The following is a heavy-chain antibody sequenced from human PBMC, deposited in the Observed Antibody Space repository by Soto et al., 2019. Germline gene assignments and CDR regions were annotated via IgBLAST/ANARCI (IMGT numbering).Heavy chain of an antibody. V-gene: IGHV1-3*01. CDR3: ARATSIYDSSGYYGP. CDR2: INAGNGNT. J-gene: IGHJ5*02. D-gene: IGHD3-22*01. Sequence: GASVKVSCKASGYTFTSYAMHWVRQAPGQRLEWMGWINAGNGNTKYSQKFQGRVTITRDTSASTAYMELSSLRSEDTAVYYCARATSIYDSSGYYGPWGQGTLVTVSS. CDR1: GYTFTSYA.